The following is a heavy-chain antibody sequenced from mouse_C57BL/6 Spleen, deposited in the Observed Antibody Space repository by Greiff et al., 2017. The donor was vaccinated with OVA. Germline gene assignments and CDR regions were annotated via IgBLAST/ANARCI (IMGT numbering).Heavy chain of an antibody. J-gene: IGHJ4*01. CDR3: ARNPLYGNQPYAMDY. CDR1: GYTFTDYE. D-gene: IGHD2-1*01. V-gene: IGHV1-15*01. CDR2: FDPETGGT. Sequence: QVQLQQSGAELVRPGASVTLSCKASGYTFTDYEMHWVKQTPVHGLEWIGAFDPETGGTAYNQKFKGKAILTADKSSSTAYMELRSLTSEESAVYDSARNPLYGNQPYAMDYWGQGTSVTVSS.